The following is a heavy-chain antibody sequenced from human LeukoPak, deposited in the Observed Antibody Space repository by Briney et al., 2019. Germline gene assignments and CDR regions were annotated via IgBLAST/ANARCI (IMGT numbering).Heavy chain of an antibody. CDR2: IYYSGST. V-gene: IGHV4-59*08. D-gene: IGHD3-22*01. CDR1: GGSISSYY. J-gene: IGHJ5*02. Sequence: SETLSLTCTVSGGSISSYYWSWIRQPPGEGLEWIGYIYYSGSTNYNPSLKSRVTISVDTSKNQFSLKLSSVTAADTAVYYCARLNRDSSGYYLIWFDPWGQGTLVTVSS. CDR3: ARLNRDSSGYYLIWFDP.